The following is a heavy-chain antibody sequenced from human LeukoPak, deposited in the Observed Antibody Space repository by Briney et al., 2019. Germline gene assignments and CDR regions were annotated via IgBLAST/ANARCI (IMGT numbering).Heavy chain of an antibody. CDR2: MNPNSGNT. V-gene: IGHV1-8*03. Sequence: ASVKVSCKASGYTFTSYDINWVRQATGQGLERMGWMNPNSGNTGYAQKFQGRVTITRNTSISTAYMELSSLRSEDTAVYYCARGDYGSRGDYYYYYMDVWGKGTTVTVSS. CDR1: GYTFTSYD. D-gene: IGHD3-10*01. J-gene: IGHJ6*03. CDR3: ARGDYGSRGDYYYYYMDV.